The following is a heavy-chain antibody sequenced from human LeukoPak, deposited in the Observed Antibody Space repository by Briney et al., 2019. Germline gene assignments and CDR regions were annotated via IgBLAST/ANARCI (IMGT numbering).Heavy chain of an antibody. CDR2: ISGSGGST. D-gene: IGHD5-18*01. V-gene: IGHV3-23*01. J-gene: IGHJ4*02. CDR1: GFTFSTYA. CDR3: AVRGWIQLWLPSY. Sequence: GGSLRLSCAASGFTFSTYAMSWVRQAPGKGLEWVSAISGSGGSTYYADSVKGRFTIFRDNSKNTLYLQMNSLRAEDTAVYYCAVRGWIQLWLPSYWGQGTLVTVSS.